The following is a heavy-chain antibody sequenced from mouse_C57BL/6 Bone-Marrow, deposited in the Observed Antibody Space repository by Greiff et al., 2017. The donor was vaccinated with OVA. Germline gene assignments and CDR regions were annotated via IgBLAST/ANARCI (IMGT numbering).Heavy chain of an antibody. CDR3: ARATTGGLYFDV. V-gene: IGHV3-4*01. Sequence: WWNWIRQVSGSKLEWIGYISSSGSTDSNPSLKSRISITRDTSKNQLFLQLNSVTTEDIATYYCARATTGGLYFDVWGTGTTVTVSS. J-gene: IGHJ1*03. CDR2: ISSSGST. CDR1: W. D-gene: IGHD1-1*01.